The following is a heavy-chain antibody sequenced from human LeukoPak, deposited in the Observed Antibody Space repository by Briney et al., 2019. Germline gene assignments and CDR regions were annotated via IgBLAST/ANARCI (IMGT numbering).Heavy chain of an antibody. J-gene: IGHJ6*02. CDR3: ARHGLAGYTGGRCFTSFHYYGMDV. CDR2: IFPDDSDT. Sequence: GESLKISCQGSGYSFTDYWIGWVRQMPGKGLEWMGIIFPDDSDTKYSPSFQGQVTISVDKSISTAYLQWSSLKASDSAMYYCARHGLAGYTGGRCFTSFHYYGMDVWGQGTTVTVSS. D-gene: IGHD2-15*01. V-gene: IGHV5-51*01. CDR1: GYSFTDYW.